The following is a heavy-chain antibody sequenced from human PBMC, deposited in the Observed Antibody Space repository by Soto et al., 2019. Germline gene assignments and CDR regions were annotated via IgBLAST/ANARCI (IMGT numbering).Heavy chain of an antibody. CDR1: GGSISTSNW. CDR2: VYRTGST. Sequence: SETLSLTCAVSGGSISTSNWWGWVRQPPGKGLEWIGEVYRTGSTNYNPSLESRVIVSVDKSKNQFSLKLTSVTAADTAVYYWARARATIAAAAIFDCWGQGTLVTVSS. CDR3: ARARATIAAAAIFDC. V-gene: IGHV4-4*02. J-gene: IGHJ4*02. D-gene: IGHD6-13*01.